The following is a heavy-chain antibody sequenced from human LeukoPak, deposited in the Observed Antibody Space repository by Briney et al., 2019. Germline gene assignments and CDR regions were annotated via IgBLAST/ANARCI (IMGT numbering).Heavy chain of an antibody. V-gene: IGHV4-4*07. CDR1: GGSISSYY. D-gene: IGHD3-16*02. J-gene: IGHJ2*01. Sequence: SETLSLTCSVSGGSISSYYWSWIRQPAGKGLEWIGRIHTSGSTNYNPSLKSQVTISVDKSKNQFSLKLSSVTAADTAMYYCARQLSLDQYWCFDLWGRGTLVTVSS. CDR2: IHTSGST. CDR3: ARQLSLDQYWCFDL.